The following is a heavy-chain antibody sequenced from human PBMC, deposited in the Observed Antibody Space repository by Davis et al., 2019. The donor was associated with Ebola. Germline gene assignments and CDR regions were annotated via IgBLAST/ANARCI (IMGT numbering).Heavy chain of an antibody. CDR3: AAGGVGGGFDI. Sequence: ASVKVSCKASGYTFTSYGISWVRQAPGQGLEWMGWISAYNGNTNYAQKFQDRITMTEDTSTDTAYMELSSLRSEDTAVYYCAAGGVGGGFDIWGQGTVVTVSS. D-gene: IGHD2-15*01. J-gene: IGHJ3*02. V-gene: IGHV1-18*04. CDR1: GYTFTSYG. CDR2: ISAYNGNT.